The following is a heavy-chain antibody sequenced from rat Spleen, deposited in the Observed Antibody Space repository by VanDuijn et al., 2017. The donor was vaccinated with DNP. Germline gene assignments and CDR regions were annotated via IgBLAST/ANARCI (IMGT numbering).Heavy chain of an antibody. J-gene: IGHJ2*01. V-gene: IGHV5-31*01. CDR1: GFTFNNYS. CDR2: LSINGGNT. D-gene: IGHD5-1*01. Sequence: EVQLVESGGGLVQPGRSLKLPCVASGFTFNNYSMTWIRQVPGKGLAWVASLSINGGNTYYTDSVKGRLTSSRDNAKNTLYLQMNSLRSEDTATYYCANNWELYWWGRGVMVTVSS. CDR3: ANNWELYW.